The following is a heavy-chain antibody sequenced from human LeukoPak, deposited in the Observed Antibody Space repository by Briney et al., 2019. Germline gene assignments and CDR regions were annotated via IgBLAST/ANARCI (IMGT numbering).Heavy chain of an antibody. V-gene: IGHV3-21*01. J-gene: IGHJ3*02. CDR2: ISSSSSYI. CDR3: ARGTTSCCNDAFDI. D-gene: IGHD2-2*01. Sequence: GGSLRLSCAASGFTFSSYSMNWARQALGKGLEWVSSISSSSSYIYYADSVKGRFTISRDNAKNSLYLQMNSLRAEDTAVYYCARGTTSCCNDAFDIWGQGTMVTVSS. CDR1: GFTFSSYS.